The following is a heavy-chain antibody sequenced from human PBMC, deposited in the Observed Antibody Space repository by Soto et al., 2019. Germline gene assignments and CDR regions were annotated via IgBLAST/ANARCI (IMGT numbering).Heavy chain of an antibody. CDR3: ARSQDSSGYWNNCFDP. Sequence: ASVKVSCKASGGTFSTYTMTWVRQAPGQGLEWMGGIIPLFGTANYAQKFQGRVTITADESTSTVYMELSSLRSEDTAVYYCARSQDSSGYWNNCFDPWGQGTLVTVS. CDR2: IIPLFGTA. CDR1: GGTFSTYT. V-gene: IGHV1-69*13. J-gene: IGHJ5*02. D-gene: IGHD3-22*01.